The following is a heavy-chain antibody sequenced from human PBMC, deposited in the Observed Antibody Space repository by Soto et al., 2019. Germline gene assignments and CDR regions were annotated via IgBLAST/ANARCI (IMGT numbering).Heavy chain of an antibody. V-gene: IGHV4-39*01. CDR1: GGSISSSSYY. CDR2: IYYSGST. Sequence: QLQLQESGPGLVKPSETLSLTCTVSGGSISSSSYYWGWIRQPPGKGLEWIGSIYYSGSTYYNPSLKSRVPKSVDTSKNQFPLKLSSVTAADTAVYYCSRLGSGWQEAFDIWGQGTMGTVSS. CDR3: SRLGSGWQEAFDI. J-gene: IGHJ3*02. D-gene: IGHD6-19*01.